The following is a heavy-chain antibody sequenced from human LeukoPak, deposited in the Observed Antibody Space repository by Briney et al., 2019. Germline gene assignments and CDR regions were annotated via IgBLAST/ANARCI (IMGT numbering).Heavy chain of an antibody. Sequence: SQTLSLTCAISGDSVSSNSAAWNWIRQSPSRGLEWLGRTYYRSKWYNDYVLSVKNRITINADTSKNQFSLKLSSVTAADTAVYYCARGVGDCGGDCSSNWFDPWGQGTLVTVSS. CDR3: ARGVGDCGGDCSSNWFDP. D-gene: IGHD2-21*02. CDR2: TYYRSKWYN. J-gene: IGHJ5*02. CDR1: GDSVSSNSAA. V-gene: IGHV6-1*01.